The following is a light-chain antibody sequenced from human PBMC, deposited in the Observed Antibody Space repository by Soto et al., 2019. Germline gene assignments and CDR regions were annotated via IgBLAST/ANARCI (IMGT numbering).Light chain of an antibody. CDR3: ATWDDSLSVHV. Sequence: QSVLTQPPSASGTPGQRVTISCSGSNSNIGSNDVDWYQQFPGTAPKLLIYKNNQRPSGVPDQFSGSKSGTSASLAITGLRSDTEADYYCATWDDSLSVHVFGTGTKLTVL. V-gene: IGLV1-47*01. CDR2: KNN. CDR1: NSNIGSND. J-gene: IGLJ1*01.